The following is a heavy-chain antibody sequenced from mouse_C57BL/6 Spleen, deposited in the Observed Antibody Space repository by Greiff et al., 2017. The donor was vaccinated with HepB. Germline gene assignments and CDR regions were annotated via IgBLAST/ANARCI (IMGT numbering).Heavy chain of an antibody. J-gene: IGHJ4*01. CDR1: GYTFTSYW. D-gene: IGHD1-1*01. V-gene: IGHV1-53*01. CDR3: ARGPLLRGGYYAMDY. Sequence: QVQLQQPGTELVKPGASVKLSCKASGYTFTSYWMHWVKQRPGQGLEWIGNINPSNGGTNYNEKFKSKATLTVDKSSSTAYMQLSSLTSEDSAVYYCARGPLLRGGYYAMDYWGQGTSVTVSS. CDR2: INPSNGGT.